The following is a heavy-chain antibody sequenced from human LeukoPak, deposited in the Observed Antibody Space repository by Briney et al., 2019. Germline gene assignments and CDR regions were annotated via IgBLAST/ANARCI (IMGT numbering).Heavy chain of an antibody. J-gene: IGHJ6*04. CDR1: GYSFTSYW. Sequence: GESLKISCKGSGYSFTSYWIGWVRQMPGKGLEWMGIIYPGDSDTRYSPSFQGQVTISADKSISTAYLQWSSLKASDTAMYYCARHGVFVYYYYGMDVWGKGTTVTVSS. D-gene: IGHD2-8*01. CDR3: ARHGVFVYYYYGMDV. CDR2: IYPGDSDT. V-gene: IGHV5-51*01.